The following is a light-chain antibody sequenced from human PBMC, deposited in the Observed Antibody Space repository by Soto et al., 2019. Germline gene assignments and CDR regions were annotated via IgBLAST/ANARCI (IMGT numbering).Light chain of an antibody. J-gene: IGLJ1*01. CDR2: DVS. V-gene: IGLV2-14*03. Sequence: QSALTQPASVSGSPGQSITITCTGSNNDIGADKFVSWYQQHPGEAPKLIIFDVSNRPSRVSHRFSGFKSGNTASLTISLLQPEDESDYYCTSFTTNLAFVFGTGTKVTV. CDR1: NNDIGADKF. CDR3: TSFTTNLAFV.